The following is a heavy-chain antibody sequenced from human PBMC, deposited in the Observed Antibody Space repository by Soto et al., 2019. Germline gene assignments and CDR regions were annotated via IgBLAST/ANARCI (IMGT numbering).Heavy chain of an antibody. J-gene: IGHJ4*02. CDR2: IFWDGDE. Sequence: GPTLVNPTQTLTLTCTLSGFSITTNGVGVGWIRQPPGKALEWLASIFWDGDERYSPSLKRRLTITKDFSRNQVDLTMTNMDPVDTATYFCAHICGSWKSYYFDYWGQGTLVTVSS. D-gene: IGHD1-26*01. CDR1: GFSITTNGVG. V-gene: IGHV2-5*02. CDR3: AHICGSWKSYYFDY.